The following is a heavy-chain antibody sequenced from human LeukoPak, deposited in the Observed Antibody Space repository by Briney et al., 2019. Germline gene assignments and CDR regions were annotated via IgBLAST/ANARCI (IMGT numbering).Heavy chain of an antibody. J-gene: IGHJ4*02. V-gene: IGHV3-74*01. CDR3: ARAATTVPNLLDH. D-gene: IGHD4-17*01. CDR1: GFTFSTYW. CDR2: IKGDGSST. Sequence: GGSLRLSCAASGFTFSTYWMHWVRQAPGKGLVWVARIKGDGSSTIYADSVKGRFTISRDNSKNTLYLQTSSLRAEATAVYYCARAATTVPNLLDHWGRGTLVTVSS.